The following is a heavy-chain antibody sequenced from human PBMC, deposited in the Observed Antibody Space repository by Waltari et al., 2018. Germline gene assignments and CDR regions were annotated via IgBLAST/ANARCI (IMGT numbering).Heavy chain of an antibody. D-gene: IGHD1-26*01. CDR2: IYPRDSDT. CDR1: GYSFTSYW. CDR3: ARDGSHDAVDI. J-gene: IGHJ3*02. Sequence: EVQLVQSGAEVKKPGECLKSSCKGSGYSFTSYWIGWVRQMPGKGLEWMGIIYPRDSDTRYSPSVQGPVTISADKSISAAYLQWSSLKASDTAMYYCARDGSHDAVDIWGQGTMVTVSS. V-gene: IGHV5-51*01.